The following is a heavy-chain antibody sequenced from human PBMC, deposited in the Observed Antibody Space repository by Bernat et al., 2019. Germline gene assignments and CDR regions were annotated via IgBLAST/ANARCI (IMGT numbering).Heavy chain of an antibody. V-gene: IGHV4-39*01. CDR1: GGSISSSSYY. CDR2: IYYSGST. D-gene: IGHD3-10*01. J-gene: IGHJ4*02. CDR3: ARPMGRVWFGGAFDY. Sequence: QLQLQESGPGLVKPSETLSLTCTVSGGSISSSSYYWGWIRQPPGKGLEWIGSIYYSGSTYYNPSLKSRVTISVDTSKNQFSLKLSSVTAADTAVYYCARPMGRVWFGGAFDYWGQGTLVTVSS.